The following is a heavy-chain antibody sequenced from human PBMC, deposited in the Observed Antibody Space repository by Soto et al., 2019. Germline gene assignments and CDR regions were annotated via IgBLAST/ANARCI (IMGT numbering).Heavy chain of an antibody. CDR3: AQGLTLMADH. CDR1: GITVSSYY. V-gene: IGHV3-53*01. CDR2: IYAGTIT. D-gene: IGHD2-15*01. J-gene: IGHJ4*02. Sequence: VGSLRLSCAVSGITVSSYYMSWVRQAAGKGLEWVSVIYAGTITYYADSVKGRFTIYRDNSKNTLNLEMNSLRVEDTAVYYCAQGLTLMADHWGQGTPVTVSS.